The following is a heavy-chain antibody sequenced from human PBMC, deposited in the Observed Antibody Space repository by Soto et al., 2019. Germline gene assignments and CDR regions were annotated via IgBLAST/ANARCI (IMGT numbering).Heavy chain of an antibody. D-gene: IGHD1-7*01. CDR3: ARLELQYQKQGVLDY. V-gene: IGHV4-34*01. Sequence: SETLSLTCAVSGGSFSGFFWGWIRQPPGKGLEWIGEVNHGGSTNYNPSLKSRVTISVDKSKNQFSLKLSSVTAADTAVYYCARLELQYQKQGVLDYWAQGTLVTVSS. CDR1: GGSFSGFF. J-gene: IGHJ4*02. CDR2: VNHGGST.